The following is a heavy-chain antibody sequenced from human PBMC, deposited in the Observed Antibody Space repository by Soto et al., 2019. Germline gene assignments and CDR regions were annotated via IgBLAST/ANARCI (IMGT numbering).Heavy chain of an antibody. V-gene: IGHV1-18*04. CDR1: GYTFTSHG. CDR3: ARTHWQTDYLEGFDF. D-gene: IGHD1-1*01. Sequence: AVKVSCKTSGYTFTSHGISWVRWAPGRGLEWMGWISAYNGDTKYAQRVQDRVSMTTDTSTATAYIELRSLRFDDTAIYFCARTHWQTDYLEGFDFWGQGTRVTVSS. CDR2: ISAYNGDT. J-gene: IGHJ4*02.